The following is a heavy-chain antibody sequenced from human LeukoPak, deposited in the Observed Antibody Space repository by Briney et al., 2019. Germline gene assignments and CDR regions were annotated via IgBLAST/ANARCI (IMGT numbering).Heavy chain of an antibody. CDR1: GFSSSSCA. Sequence: GGSLRLSCAASGFSSSSCAMHWVRQAPGKGLEWVAVISYHGSNDGSNKYYADSVKGRFTISRDNSKNTLYLQMNSLRAEDTAVYYCAGQYHDVLIGYRPLDYWGQGTLVTVSS. J-gene: IGHJ4*02. CDR3: AGQYHDVLIGYRPLDY. V-gene: IGHV3-30*04. D-gene: IGHD3-9*01. CDR2: ISYHGSNDGSNK.